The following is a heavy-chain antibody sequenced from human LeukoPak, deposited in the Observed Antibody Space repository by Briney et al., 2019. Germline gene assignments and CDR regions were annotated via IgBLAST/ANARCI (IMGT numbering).Heavy chain of an antibody. Sequence: GGSLRLSCATSGFTFSRSWMSWVRQAPGKGLEWVANVNDDEREKYYVDSLRGRFSISRDNAKSSVYLQMNSLRAEDTAVYFCARILPRAIIVVPAPPSDYWGQGTLVTVSS. J-gene: IGHJ4*02. D-gene: IGHD5-24*01. CDR2: VNDDEREK. CDR3: ARILPRAIIVVPAPPSDY. V-gene: IGHV3-7*01. CDR1: GFTFSRSW.